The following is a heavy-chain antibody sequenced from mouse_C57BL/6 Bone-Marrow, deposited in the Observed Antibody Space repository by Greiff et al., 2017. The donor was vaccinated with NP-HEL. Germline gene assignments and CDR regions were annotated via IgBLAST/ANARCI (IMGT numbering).Heavy chain of an antibody. V-gene: IGHV8-8*01. CDR3: ARMKGYYGNYVWWYFDV. CDR1: GFSLSTFGMG. Sequence: QVTLKESGPGILQPSQTLSLSCSFSGFSLSTFGMGVGWIRQPSGKGLEWLAHIWWDDDRYYNPALKSRLTISKDTSKNQVFLKIANVDTADTATYYCARMKGYYGNYVWWYFDVWGTGTTVTVSS. D-gene: IGHD2-1*01. J-gene: IGHJ1*03. CDR2: IWWDDDR.